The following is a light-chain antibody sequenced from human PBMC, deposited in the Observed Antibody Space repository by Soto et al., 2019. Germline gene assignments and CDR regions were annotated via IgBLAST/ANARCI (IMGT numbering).Light chain of an antibody. Sequence: ALTQPASVSGSPGQSITISCTGTSSDVGGYDYVSWYQLHPGKAPKLMIFEVSNRPSGVSYRFSGSKSGNTASLTISGLQAEDEADYFCSSYSISTAYLFGTGTKVTVL. CDR2: EVS. CDR3: SSYSISTAYL. CDR1: SSDVGGYDY. V-gene: IGLV2-14*01. J-gene: IGLJ1*01.